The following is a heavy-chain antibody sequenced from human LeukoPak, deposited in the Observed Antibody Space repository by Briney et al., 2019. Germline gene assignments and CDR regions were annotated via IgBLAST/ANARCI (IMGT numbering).Heavy chain of an antibody. Sequence: GLEWIGEIYHSGSTNYNPSLKSRVTISIDKSKSQFSLNLTSVTAADTAIYYCTIYTSKSWFDPWGQGTLVTVSS. CDR2: IYHSGST. D-gene: IGHD6-13*01. V-gene: IGHV4-4*02. CDR3: TIYTSKSWFDP. J-gene: IGHJ5*02.